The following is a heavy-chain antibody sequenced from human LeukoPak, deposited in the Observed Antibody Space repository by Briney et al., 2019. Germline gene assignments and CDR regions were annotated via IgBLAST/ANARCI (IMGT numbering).Heavy chain of an antibody. CDR1: GGPFSGYY. D-gene: IGHD2-2*01. Sequence: SETLSLTCAVYGGPFSGYYWSWIRQPPGKGLEWIGEINHSGSTNYNPSLKSRVTISVDTSKNQFSLKLSSVTAADTAAYYCARGDCSSTSCYLDYWGQGTLVTVSS. CDR2: INHSGST. CDR3: ARGDCSSTSCYLDY. V-gene: IGHV4-34*01. J-gene: IGHJ4*02.